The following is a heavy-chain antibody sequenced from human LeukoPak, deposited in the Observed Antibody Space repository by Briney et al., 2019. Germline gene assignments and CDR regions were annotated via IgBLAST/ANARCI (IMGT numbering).Heavy chain of an antibody. J-gene: IGHJ6*03. CDR1: GGSISNYY. V-gene: IGHV4-59*01. CDR3: ARDWGVSARPGYMDV. CDR2: IYYSGST. D-gene: IGHD6-6*01. Sequence: SETLSLTRTVSGGSISNYYWSWIRQPPGKGLEWIGYIYYSGSTKYNPSLKSRGTISVDASKTQSSLRLSSVTAADTAVYYCARDWGVSARPGYMDVWGKGTTVTVSS.